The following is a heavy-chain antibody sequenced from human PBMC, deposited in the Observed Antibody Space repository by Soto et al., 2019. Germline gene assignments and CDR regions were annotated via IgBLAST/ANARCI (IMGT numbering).Heavy chain of an antibody. CDR2: INAGNGNT. D-gene: IGHD3-3*01. Sequence: GASVKVSCKTSGYTFTSYAMHWVRQAPGQRLEWMGWINAGNGNTKYSQKFQGRVTITRDTSASTAYMELSSLRSEDTAVYYCARGYFWSGYQSWYYFDYWGQGTLVTVSS. CDR1: GYTFTSYA. V-gene: IGHV1-3*01. CDR3: ARGYFWSGYQSWYYFDY. J-gene: IGHJ4*02.